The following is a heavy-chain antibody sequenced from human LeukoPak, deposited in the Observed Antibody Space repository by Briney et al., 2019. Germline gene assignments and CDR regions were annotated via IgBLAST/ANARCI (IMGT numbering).Heavy chain of an antibody. CDR2: IYFSGST. V-gene: IGHV4-59*01. Sequence: SETLSLTCTVAGGSISSNYWSWIRQPPGKGLEWIGYIYFSGSTNYNPSLKSRATISVDTSKNQFSLKLSSVTAADTAVYYCARVFAYYDFWSGYSEGIIPRWYMDVWGKGTTVTVSS. CDR1: GGSISSNY. CDR3: ARVFAYYDFWSGYSEGIIPRWYMDV. J-gene: IGHJ6*03. D-gene: IGHD3-3*01.